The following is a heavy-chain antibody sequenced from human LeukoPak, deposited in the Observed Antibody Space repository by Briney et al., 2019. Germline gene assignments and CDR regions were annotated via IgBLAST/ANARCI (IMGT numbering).Heavy chain of an antibody. Sequence: PGGSLRLSCAASGFTFSSYGMHWVRQAPGKGLEWVAFIRYDGSNKYYADSVKGRFTISRDNAKNSLYLQMNSLRAEDTAVYYCARADYDSSGYPDYWGQGTLVTVSS. CDR2: IRYDGSNK. CDR1: GFTFSSYG. J-gene: IGHJ4*02. V-gene: IGHV3-30*02. D-gene: IGHD3-22*01. CDR3: ARADYDSSGYPDY.